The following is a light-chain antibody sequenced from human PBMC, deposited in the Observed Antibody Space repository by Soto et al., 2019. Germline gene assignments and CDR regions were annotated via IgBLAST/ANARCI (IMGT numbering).Light chain of an antibody. CDR2: EVS. CDR3: SSYAGSNNLV. CDR1: SSDLGGYNL. J-gene: IGLJ3*02. Sequence: QSALTQPPSASGSPGQSVTISCTGTSSDLGGYNLVSWYQQHPGKSPKLLIYEVSKRPSGVPDRFSGSKSGSTASLTVSGLQAEDEADYYCSSYAGSNNLVFGGGTQLTVL. V-gene: IGLV2-8*01.